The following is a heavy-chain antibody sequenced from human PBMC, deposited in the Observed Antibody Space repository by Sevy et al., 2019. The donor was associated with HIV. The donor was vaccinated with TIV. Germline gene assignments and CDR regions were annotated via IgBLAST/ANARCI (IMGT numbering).Heavy chain of an antibody. CDR1: GFTFSSYE. V-gene: IGHV3-48*03. CDR3: ARVGYVDTSMVSVFDI. D-gene: IGHD5-18*01. Sequence: GESLKISCAASGFTFSSYEMNWVRQAPGKGLEWVSYISSSGSTIYYADSVKGRFTISRDNAKNSLYLQMNSLRAEDTAIYYCARVGYVDTSMVSVFDIWGQGTMVTVSS. J-gene: IGHJ3*02. CDR2: ISSSGSTI.